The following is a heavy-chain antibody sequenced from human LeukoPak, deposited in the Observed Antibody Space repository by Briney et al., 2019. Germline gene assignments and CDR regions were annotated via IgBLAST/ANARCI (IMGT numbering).Heavy chain of an antibody. Sequence: SETLSLTCTVSGGSISSGDYYWSWIRQPPGKGLEWIGYIYYSGSTYYNPSLKSRVIISADTSKNQFSLKLSSVTAADTAVYYCAREPDDYGGNSGGGYFDYWGQGTLVTVSS. D-gene: IGHD4-23*01. V-gene: IGHV4-30-4*01. CDR3: AREPDDYGGNSGGGYFDY. CDR1: GGSISSGDYY. CDR2: IYYSGST. J-gene: IGHJ4*02.